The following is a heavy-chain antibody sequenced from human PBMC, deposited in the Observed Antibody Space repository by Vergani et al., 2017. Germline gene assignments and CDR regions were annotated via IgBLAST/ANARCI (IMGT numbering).Heavy chain of an antibody. D-gene: IGHD6-19*01. CDR3: AKSGRLGSGWPNPFDY. J-gene: IGHJ4*02. CDR1: GFTFSSFA. CDR2: IGVSGGGT. Sequence: EVQLLESGGGLVQPGGSLRLSCAASGFTFSSFAMSWVRQAPGKRLEWVSSIGVSGGGTFYADSVKGRFTFSRDNSKNTLYLQMNSLRAEDTAIYYCAKSGRLGSGWPNPFDYWGQGTLVTVSS. V-gene: IGHV3-23*01.